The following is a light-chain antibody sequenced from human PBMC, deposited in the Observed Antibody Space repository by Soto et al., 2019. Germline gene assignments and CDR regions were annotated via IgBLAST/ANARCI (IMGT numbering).Light chain of an antibody. CDR2: GAS. CDR3: QQYNNWPPWT. CDR1: RNISFY. Sequence: MTQSPSTLSASVGDRVTITCRASRNISFYLNWYQQKPGQAPRLLIYGASTRATGIPARFSGSGSGTEFTLTISSLQSEDFAVYYCQQYNNWPPWTFGQGTKVEIK. J-gene: IGKJ1*01. V-gene: IGKV3-15*01.